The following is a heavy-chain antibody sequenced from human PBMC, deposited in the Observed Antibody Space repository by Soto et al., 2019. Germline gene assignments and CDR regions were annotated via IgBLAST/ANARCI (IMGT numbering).Heavy chain of an antibody. J-gene: IGHJ4*02. CDR3: ARQWELLPPGYYFDY. CDR1: GGSISSYY. Sequence: SETLSLTCTVSGGSISSYYWSWIRQPAGKGLEWIGRIYTSGSTNYNPSLKSRVTMSVDTSKNQFSLKLSSVTAADTAVYYCARQWELLPPGYYFDYWGRGTLVTGSS. D-gene: IGHD1-26*01. CDR2: IYTSGST. V-gene: IGHV4-4*07.